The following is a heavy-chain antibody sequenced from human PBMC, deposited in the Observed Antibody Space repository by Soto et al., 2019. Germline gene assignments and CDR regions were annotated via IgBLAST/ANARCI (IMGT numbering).Heavy chain of an antibody. Sequence: QVQLVQSGAEVKKPGASVKVSCKASGYTFTSYYMHWVRQAPGQGLEWMGIINPSGGSTSYAQKFQGAVTMAGVTSAGRGYVEMSGLRSEDTAVYYCASVKDSSGWYGGADYYYYYGMDVWGQGTTVTVSS. CDR3: ASVKDSSGWYGGADYYYYYGMDV. V-gene: IGHV1-46*01. CDR1: GYTFTSYY. J-gene: IGHJ6*02. CDR2: INPSGGST. D-gene: IGHD6-19*01.